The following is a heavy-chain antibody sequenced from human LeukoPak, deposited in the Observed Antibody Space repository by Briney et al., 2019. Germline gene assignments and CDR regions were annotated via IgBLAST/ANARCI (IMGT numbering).Heavy chain of an antibody. Sequence: GGSLRLSCAASGFTFSSYAMSWVRQAPGKGLEWVSAISGSGGSTYYADSVKGRFTISRDNSKNALYLQMNSLRAEDTAVYYCAKGHFDWLSTLNWFDPWGQGTLVTVSS. D-gene: IGHD3-9*01. J-gene: IGHJ5*02. CDR1: GFTFSSYA. CDR3: AKGHFDWLSTLNWFDP. V-gene: IGHV3-23*01. CDR2: ISGSGGST.